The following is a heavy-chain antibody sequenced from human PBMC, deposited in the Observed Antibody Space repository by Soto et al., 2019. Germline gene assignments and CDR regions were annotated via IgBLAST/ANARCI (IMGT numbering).Heavy chain of an antibody. Sequence: QVQLVQSGAEVKKPGASVKVSCKASGYTFTSYGISWVRQAPGQGLEWMGWISAYNGNTNYAQKLQGRVTMTTDTSASTAYMELRSLRSDDTAVYYCARDLLDGTRYYYGMDVWGQGTTVTVSS. V-gene: IGHV1-18*01. CDR3: ARDLLDGTRYYYGMDV. J-gene: IGHJ6*02. CDR1: GYTFTSYG. D-gene: IGHD1-26*01. CDR2: ISAYNGNT.